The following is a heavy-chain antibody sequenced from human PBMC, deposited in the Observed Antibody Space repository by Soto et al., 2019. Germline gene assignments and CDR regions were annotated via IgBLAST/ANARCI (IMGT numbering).Heavy chain of an antibody. V-gene: IGHV5-10-1*01. J-gene: IGHJ6*02. CDR2: IDPSDSYT. D-gene: IGHD4-4*01. CDR1: GYSFTSYW. CDR3: ARGSNYVHYYYGVDV. Sequence: PGESLKISCKGSGYSFTSYWISWGRQMPGKGVEWRGRIDPSDSYTNYSPSFQGHVTISADKSISTAYLQWSSLKASDTAMYYCARGSNYVHYYYGVDVWGQGTPVTVSS.